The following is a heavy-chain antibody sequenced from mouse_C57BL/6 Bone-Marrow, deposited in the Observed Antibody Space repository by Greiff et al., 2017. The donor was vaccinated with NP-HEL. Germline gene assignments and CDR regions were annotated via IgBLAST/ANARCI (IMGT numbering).Heavy chain of an antibody. V-gene: IGHV3-6*01. CDR3: ASHYDYGWYFDV. Sequence: EVQLVESGPGLVKPSQSLSLTCSVTGYSITSGYYWNWIRQFPGNKLEWMGYISYDGSNNYNPSLKNRISITRDTSKNQFFLKLNSVTTEDTATYYCASHYDYGWYFDVWGTGTTVTVSS. J-gene: IGHJ1*03. CDR1: GYSITSGYY. D-gene: IGHD2-4*01. CDR2: ISYDGSN.